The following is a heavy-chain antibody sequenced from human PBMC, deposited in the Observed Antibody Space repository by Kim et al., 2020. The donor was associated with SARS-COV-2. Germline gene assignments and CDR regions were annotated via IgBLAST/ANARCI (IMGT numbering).Heavy chain of an antibody. CDR1: GFTFSSYA. CDR3: ARDRIVGATTIGYYYGMDV. CDR2: ISYDGSNK. J-gene: IGHJ6*02. V-gene: IGHV3-30*04. Sequence: GGSLRLSCAASGFTFSSYAMHWVRQAPGKGLEWVAVISYDGSNKYYADAVKGRFTISRDNSKNTLYLQMNSLRAEDTAVYYCARDRIVGATTIGYYYGMDVWGQGTTVTVSS. D-gene: IGHD1-26*01.